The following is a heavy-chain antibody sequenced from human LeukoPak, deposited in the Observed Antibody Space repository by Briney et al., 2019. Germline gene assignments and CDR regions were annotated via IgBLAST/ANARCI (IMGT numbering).Heavy chain of an antibody. CDR1: GFTVRDNY. V-gene: IGHV3-53*01. CDR3: ARSGNPYSSAYSWGYFDY. Sequence: PGGSLRLSCAASGFTVRDNYMSWVRQAPGKGLEWVSLIYTADSTYYADSVKGRFPISRDKSKNTLYLQMNSLRAEDTAVYYCARSGNPYSSAYSWGYFDYWGQGTLVTVSS. D-gene: IGHD6-19*01. J-gene: IGHJ4*02. CDR2: IYTADST.